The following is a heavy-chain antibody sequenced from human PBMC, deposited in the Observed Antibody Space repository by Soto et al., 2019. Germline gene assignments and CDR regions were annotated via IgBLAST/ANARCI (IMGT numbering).Heavy chain of an antibody. D-gene: IGHD3-10*01. V-gene: IGHV1-69*02. Sequence: QVHLVQSGPELKKPGCSVRVSCKASGDTFSSYTINWVRQAPGLGLEWMGRTIPILSMSNYALKFQGRLTITADKSTSTAYMELSSLRSEDTAMYYCATSYGSGSQAFDHWGQGALVTVSS. J-gene: IGHJ4*02. CDR1: GDTFSSYT. CDR2: TIPILSMS. CDR3: ATSYGSGSQAFDH.